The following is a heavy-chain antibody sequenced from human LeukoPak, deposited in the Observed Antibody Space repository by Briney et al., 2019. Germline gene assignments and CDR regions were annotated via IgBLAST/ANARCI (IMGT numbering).Heavy chain of an antibody. CDR2: IKQDGSEK. Sequence: GGSLRLSCAASGFTFSSYWMTWVRQAPGKGLEWVANIKQDGSEKYYVDSVMGRLTISRDNPMDSLYLQLNSLRVEDTAVYYCAAFYDYVWGSEWYFDLWGRGTLVTVSS. J-gene: IGHJ2*01. CDR1: GFTFSSYW. D-gene: IGHD3-16*01. V-gene: IGHV3-7*01. CDR3: AAFYDYVWGSEWYFDL.